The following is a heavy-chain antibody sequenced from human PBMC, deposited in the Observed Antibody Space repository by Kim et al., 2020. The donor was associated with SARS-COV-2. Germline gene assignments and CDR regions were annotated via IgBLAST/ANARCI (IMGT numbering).Heavy chain of an antibody. V-gene: IGHV3-74*01. Sequence: YADSLKGLFTISKDTAKNTLYLQMNSLSAEDTAVYYCARRNGGSPYWYFDLWGRGTLVTVSS. J-gene: IGHJ2*01. CDR3: ARRNGGSPYWYFDL. D-gene: IGHD2-15*01.